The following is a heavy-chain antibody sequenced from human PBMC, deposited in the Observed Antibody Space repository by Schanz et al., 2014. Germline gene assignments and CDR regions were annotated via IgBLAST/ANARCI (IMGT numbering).Heavy chain of an antibody. V-gene: IGHV3-53*01. CDR1: GFTVNTNY. Sequence: EVQLVESGGGLIQPGGSLRLSCAVSGFTVNTNYMSWVRQAPGKGLEWISSMYINSGSTQYADSVKGRFIISRDSSKNTAYLQMDSLRVEDTAVYHCAKWANGGGGGYCHFDAWGQGTLVTVSS. CDR3: AKWANGGGGGYCHFDA. CDR2: MYINSGST. J-gene: IGHJ4*02. D-gene: IGHD2-21*01.